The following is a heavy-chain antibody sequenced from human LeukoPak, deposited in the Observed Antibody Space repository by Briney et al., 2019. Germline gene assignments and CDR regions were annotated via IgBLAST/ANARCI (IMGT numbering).Heavy chain of an antibody. D-gene: IGHD1-26*01. CDR3: ATGGTVGATRFDY. Sequence: GGSLRLSCAASGFTFSSYAMHWVRQAPGKGLEYVSAISSNGGSTYYANSVKGRFTISRDNYKNTLYLQMGSLRAEDMAVYYCATGGTVGATRFDYWGQGTLVTVSS. CDR1: GFTFSSYA. CDR2: ISSNGGST. J-gene: IGHJ4*02. V-gene: IGHV3-64*01.